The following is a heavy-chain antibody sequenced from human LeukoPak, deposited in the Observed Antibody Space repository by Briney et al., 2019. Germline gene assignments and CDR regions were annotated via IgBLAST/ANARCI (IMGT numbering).Heavy chain of an antibody. CDR1: GGSISSSSYY. D-gene: IGHD3-10*01. CDR2: IYYSGST. V-gene: IGHV4-31*03. Sequence: SETLSLTCTVSGGSISSSSYYWSWIRQHPGKGLEWIGYIYYSGSTYYNPSLESRVTIPVDTSKNQFSLKLSSVTAADTAVYYCARDLHGSGSAFDIWGQGTMVTVSS. CDR3: ARDLHGSGSAFDI. J-gene: IGHJ3*02.